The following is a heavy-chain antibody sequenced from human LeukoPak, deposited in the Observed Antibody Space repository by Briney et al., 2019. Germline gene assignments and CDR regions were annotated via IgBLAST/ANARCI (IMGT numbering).Heavy chain of an antibody. D-gene: IGHD4-23*01. V-gene: IGHV3-11*03. J-gene: IGHJ4*02. CDR3: ARNSGGNFYFDY. Sequence: GGSLRLSCAASGFTFSDYYMSWIRQAPGKGLEWVSYISSSSSYTNYADSVKGRFTISRDNAKNSLYLQMNSLRAEDAAVYYCARNSGGNFYFDYWGQGTLVTVSS. CDR1: GFTFSDYY. CDR2: ISSSSSYT.